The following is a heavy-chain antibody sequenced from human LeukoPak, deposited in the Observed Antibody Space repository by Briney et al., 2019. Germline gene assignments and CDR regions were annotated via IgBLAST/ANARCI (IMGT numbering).Heavy chain of an antibody. CDR1: GFTVSSNY. CDR2: IYSGGST. D-gene: IGHD3-9*01. CDR3: ARGSYDILTGYGSLDY. V-gene: IGHV3-53*01. J-gene: IGHJ4*02. Sequence: SGGSLRLSYAASGFTVSSNYMSWVRQAPGKGLEWVSVIYSGGSTYYADSVKGRFTISRDNSKNTLYLQMNSLRAEDTAVYYCARGSYDILTGYGSLDYWGQGTLVTVSS.